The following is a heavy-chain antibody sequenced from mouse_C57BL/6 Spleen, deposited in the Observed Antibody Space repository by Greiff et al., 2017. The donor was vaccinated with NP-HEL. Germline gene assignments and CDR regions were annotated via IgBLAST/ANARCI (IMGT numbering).Heavy chain of an antibody. CDR2: IDPSDSYT. CDR3: ARSYYYGSSADYYAMDD. Sequence: QVQLQQPGAELVMPGASVKLSCKASGYTFTSYWMHWVKQRPGQGLEWIGEIDPSDSYTNYNQKFKGKSTLTVDKSSSTAYMQLSSLTSEDSAVYYCARSYYYGSSADYYAMDDWGQGTSVTVSS. CDR1: GYTFTSYW. J-gene: IGHJ4*01. D-gene: IGHD1-1*01. V-gene: IGHV1-69*01.